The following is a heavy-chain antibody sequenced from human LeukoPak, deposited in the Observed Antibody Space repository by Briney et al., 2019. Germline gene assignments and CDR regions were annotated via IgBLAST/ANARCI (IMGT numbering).Heavy chain of an antibody. CDR1: GFTFSSYS. D-gene: IGHD4-17*01. J-gene: IGHJ4*02. V-gene: IGHV3-48*02. CDR2: ISSISRTI. CDR3: ARERIVTVTVFDY. Sequence: PGRSLRLSCAASGFTFSSYSMNWVRQAPGKGLEWVSYISSISRTIYYADSVKGRFTISRDNAKNSLYLQMNSLREEDTAVYYCARERIVTVTVFDYWGQGTLVTVSS.